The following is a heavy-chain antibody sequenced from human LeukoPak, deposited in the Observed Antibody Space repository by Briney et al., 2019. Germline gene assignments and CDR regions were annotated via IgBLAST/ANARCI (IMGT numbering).Heavy chain of an antibody. CDR3: ARDDRYSGYDYDY. J-gene: IGHJ4*02. Sequence: SETLSLTCAVYGGSFSGYYWSWIRQPPGKGLEWIGEINHSGSTNYNPSLKSRVTISVDTSKNQFSLKLSSVTAADTAVYYCARDDRYSGYDYDYWGQGALVTVSS. D-gene: IGHD5-12*01. CDR1: GGSFSGYY. V-gene: IGHV4-34*01. CDR2: INHSGST.